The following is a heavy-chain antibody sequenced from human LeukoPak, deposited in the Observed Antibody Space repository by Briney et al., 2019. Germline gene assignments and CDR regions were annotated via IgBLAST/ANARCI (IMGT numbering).Heavy chain of an antibody. CDR1: GFTSSNVW. D-gene: IGHD1-1*01. V-gene: IGHV3-15*01. CDR3: VTRVKSTGDY. CDR2: IKTKTDGGTT. J-gene: IGHJ4*02. Sequence: GGSLRLSCEASGFTSSNVWMNWVRQAPGKGLEWIGRIKTKTDGGTTEYAAPVKGRFTISRDDSKNTVYLQMNSLKTEDTALYYCVTRVKSTGDYWGQGTLVTVSS.